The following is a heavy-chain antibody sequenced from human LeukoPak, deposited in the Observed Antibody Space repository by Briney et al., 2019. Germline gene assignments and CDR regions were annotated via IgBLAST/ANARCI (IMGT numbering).Heavy chain of an antibody. J-gene: IGHJ6*03. D-gene: IGHD3-10*01. V-gene: IGHV3-20*04. Sequence: GGSLRLSCAASKFTFSNYWMSWVRQAPGKGLEWVSGINWNGGSTGYADSVKGRFTISRDNAKSSLYLQMNSLRAEDTALYYCARVNGALWFEDYMDVWGKGTTVTVSS. CDR2: INWNGGST. CDR1: KFTFSNYW. CDR3: ARVNGALWFEDYMDV.